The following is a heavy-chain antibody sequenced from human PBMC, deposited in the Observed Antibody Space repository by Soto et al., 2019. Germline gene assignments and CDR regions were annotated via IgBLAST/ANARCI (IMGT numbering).Heavy chain of an antibody. Sequence: QVQLVQSGAEVKKPGSSVKVSCKASGGTFSSYAISWVRQAPGQGLEWMGGIIPIFGTANYAQKFQGRVTMTADESTSTADMELSSLRSEDTAVYYCARPFVAAREQNWYFDLWGRGTLVTVSS. D-gene: IGHD6-6*01. J-gene: IGHJ2*01. V-gene: IGHV1-69*01. CDR1: GGTFSSYA. CDR2: IIPIFGTA. CDR3: ARPFVAAREQNWYFDL.